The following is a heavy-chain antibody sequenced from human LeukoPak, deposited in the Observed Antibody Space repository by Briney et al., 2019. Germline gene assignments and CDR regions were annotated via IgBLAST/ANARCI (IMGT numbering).Heavy chain of an antibody. J-gene: IGHJ5*02. D-gene: IGHD3-16*01. CDR3: VRDRGLGRGFDP. CDR1: GDSITSRNW. V-gene: IGHV4-4*02. Sequence: SETLSLTCSVSGDSITSRNWWTWVRQTPEKGLEWIGEIYHTGSTNYNPSLKSRVTISVDTSKNQFSLKLSSVTAADTAFYYCVRDRGLGRGFDPWGQGTMVTVSS. CDR2: IYHTGST.